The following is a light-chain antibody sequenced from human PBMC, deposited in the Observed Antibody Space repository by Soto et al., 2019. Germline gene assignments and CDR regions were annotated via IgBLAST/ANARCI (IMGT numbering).Light chain of an antibody. CDR1: QYISTY. V-gene: IGKV1-39*01. J-gene: IGKJ2*01. Sequence: DIQMTQSPSSLSASVGDRVTITCRATQYISTYLNWYQQKPGIAPELLIYAASSLQRGVPSRFSGSGSGTDFTLTINSLQPDDFASYYCQQCYNSPYTFGQGTKLEIK. CDR2: AAS. CDR3: QQCYNSPYT.